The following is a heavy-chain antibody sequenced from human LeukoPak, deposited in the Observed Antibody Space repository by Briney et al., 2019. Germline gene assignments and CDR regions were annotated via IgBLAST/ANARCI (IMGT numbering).Heavy chain of an antibody. D-gene: IGHD5-12*01. CDR2: IYPGDADT. CDR3: VRRRAYSGYILDY. CDR1: GYSFTSYW. V-gene: IGHV5-51*01. Sequence: GESLNISWKGSGYSFTSYWSGWVRQLPGKGLEWMGIIYPGDADTRYRPSFRGEVTISAKKSISTAYLQWSSRKASDTAVYYCVRRRAYSGYILDYWGQGTLVTVSS. J-gene: IGHJ4*02.